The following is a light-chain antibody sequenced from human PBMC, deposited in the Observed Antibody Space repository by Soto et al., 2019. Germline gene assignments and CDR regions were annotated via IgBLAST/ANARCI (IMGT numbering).Light chain of an antibody. CDR3: CSYTSSVTYV. V-gene: IGLV2-14*03. CDR1: SRDVGGYNY. CDR2: DVS. Sequence: QSVLTQPASVSGSPGQSITISCTGTSRDVGGYNYVSWYQHHPGKAPKLMIYDVSYRPSGLSNRFSGSKSDNTASLTISGLQAEDEADYYFCSYTSSVTYVFGTGTKVTVL. J-gene: IGLJ1*01.